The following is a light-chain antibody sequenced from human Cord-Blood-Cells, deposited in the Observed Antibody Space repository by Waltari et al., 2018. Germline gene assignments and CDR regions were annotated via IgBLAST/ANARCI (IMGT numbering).Light chain of an antibody. CDR1: QSVSSN. CDR2: GAS. V-gene: IGKV3-15*01. CDR3: QQYNNWPPWT. Sequence: EIVMTQSPATLSVSPGERATLSCRASQSVSSNLAWYQQKPGQAPRLLIYGASTRATCIPTRFSVSVSVTEFTLTIISLQSEDFAVYYGQQYNNWPPWTFGQVTKVEIK. J-gene: IGKJ1*01.